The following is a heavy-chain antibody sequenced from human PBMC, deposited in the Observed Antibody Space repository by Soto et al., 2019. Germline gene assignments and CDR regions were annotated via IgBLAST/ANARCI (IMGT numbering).Heavy chain of an antibody. CDR3: ARVDCGGGSCYSDS. Sequence: SETLSLTCAVSGASIASSDWWSWVRQPPGKGLEWIGEVDHSGRTKYNPSLKSRVTISVDKSKNQFSLKLNSVTAADAAVYYCARVDCGGGSCYSDSWGHGIPVTVSS. CDR2: VDHSGRT. CDR1: GASIASSDW. J-gene: IGHJ4*01. D-gene: IGHD2-15*01. V-gene: IGHV4-4*02.